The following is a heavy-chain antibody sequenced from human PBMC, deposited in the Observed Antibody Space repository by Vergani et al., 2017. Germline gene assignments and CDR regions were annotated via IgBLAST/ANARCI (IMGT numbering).Heavy chain of an antibody. CDR3: AIGPLGFWNGYYPGDYYIDV. CDR2: INHSGST. J-gene: IGHJ6*03. D-gene: IGHD3-3*01. Sequence: QVQLQQWGAGLLKPSETLSLTCAVYGGSFSGYYWSWIRQPPGKGLEWIGEINHSGSTNYNPSLKSRVTISVDTSKNQFSLKLSSVTAADTAVYYCAIGPLGFWNGYYPGDYYIDVWGKGTTVTVSS. CDR1: GGSFSGYY. V-gene: IGHV4-34*01.